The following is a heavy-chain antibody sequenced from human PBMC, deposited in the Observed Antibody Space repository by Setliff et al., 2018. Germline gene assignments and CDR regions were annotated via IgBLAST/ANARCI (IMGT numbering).Heavy chain of an antibody. CDR2: IYYSGIT. D-gene: IGHD3-3*01. CDR3: ARDPPLPTDLNSDYFDY. J-gene: IGHJ4*02. CDR1: GGSITRSSYY. V-gene: IGHV4-39*07. Sequence: SETLSLTCTVSGGSITRSSYYWGWIRQPPVKGLEWIGSIYYSGITYYNPSLKSRVTISLDTSKKQFSLNLSSVTAADTAVYYCARDPPLPTDLNSDYFDYWGQGTLVTVSS.